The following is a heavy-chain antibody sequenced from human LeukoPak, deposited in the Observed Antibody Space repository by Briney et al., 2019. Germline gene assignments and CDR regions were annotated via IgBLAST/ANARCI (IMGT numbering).Heavy chain of an antibody. CDR2: IIPIFGTA. V-gene: IGHV1-69*13. Sequence: GASVKVSCKASGGTFSSYAISWVRQAPGQGLEWMGGIIPIFGTANYAQKFQGRVTITADESTSTAYMELSSLRSEDTAVYYCARVLGNYYDILTGYYTQDLYYMDVWGKGTTVTISS. CDR3: ARVLGNYYDILTGYYTQDLYYMDV. D-gene: IGHD3-9*01. J-gene: IGHJ6*03. CDR1: GGTFSSYA.